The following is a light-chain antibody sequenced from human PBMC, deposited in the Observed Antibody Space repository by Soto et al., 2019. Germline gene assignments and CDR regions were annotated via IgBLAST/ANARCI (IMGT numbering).Light chain of an antibody. CDR3: QVWDPSSDHYV. CDR2: DDT. J-gene: IGLJ1*01. Sequence: SYELTQPPSVSVAPGQPARISCGGDKIGSKSVHWYQQMPGQAPLLVVYDDTDRPSGVPERFSGSNSGNTATLTISRVEAGDEAVYYCQVWDPSSDHYVFGTGTKVTVL. V-gene: IGLV3-21*02. CDR1: KIGSKS.